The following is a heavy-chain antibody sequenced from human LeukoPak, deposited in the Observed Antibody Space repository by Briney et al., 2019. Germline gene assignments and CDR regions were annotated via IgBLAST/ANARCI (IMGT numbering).Heavy chain of an antibody. D-gene: IGHD6-13*01. V-gene: IGHV1-69*13. J-gene: IGHJ4*02. Sequence: ASVKVSCKASGYTFTGYYMHWVRQAPGQGREWMGGIIPIFGTANYAQKFRGRVTITADESTSTAYMELSSLRSEDTAVYYCARTFEAAGRRHFDYWGQGTLVTVSS. CDR3: ARTFEAAGRRHFDY. CDR2: IIPIFGTA. CDR1: GYTFTGYY.